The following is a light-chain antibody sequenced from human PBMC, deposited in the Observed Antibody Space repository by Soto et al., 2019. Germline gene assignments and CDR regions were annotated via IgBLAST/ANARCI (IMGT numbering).Light chain of an antibody. CDR1: SSDLCGFNF. CDR3: SSHAGNNVV. J-gene: IGLJ2*01. V-gene: IGLV2-8*01. Sequence: QSVLTQPPSASGSPGQSVTISCTGSSSDLCGFNFVSWYQQHPGKTPKLLISEVTKRPSGVPDRFSGSKSGNTASLTVSGLQAEDEADYYCSSHAGNNVVFGGGTKLTVL. CDR2: EVT.